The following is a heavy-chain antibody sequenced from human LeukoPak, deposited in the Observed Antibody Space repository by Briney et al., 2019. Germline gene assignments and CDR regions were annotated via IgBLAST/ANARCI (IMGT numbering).Heavy chain of an antibody. CDR2: INPYNGAT. Sequence: GASVKVPCKASGYTFTGYYIHWVRQAPGEGLEWTGWINPYNGATNYAQKFQGRVTMTRDTSMSTVYMELNSLRSDDTAVYYCARAPYCDFSSCYTGHNWFDPWGQGTLVTVSS. CDR3: ARAPYCDFSSCYTGHNWFDP. V-gene: IGHV1-2*02. CDR1: GYTFTGYY. J-gene: IGHJ5*02. D-gene: IGHD2-2*02.